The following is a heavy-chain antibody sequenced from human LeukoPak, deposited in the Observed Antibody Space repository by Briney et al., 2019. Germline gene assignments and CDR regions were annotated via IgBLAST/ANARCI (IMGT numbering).Heavy chain of an antibody. J-gene: IGHJ5*02. CDR1: GFTFSDYY. CDR3: ARDEQLVENWFDP. D-gene: IGHD6-13*01. Sequence: GGSLRLSCAASGFTFSDYYMSWIRQAPGKGLEWVSYISSSGSTIYYADSVKGRFTISRDNVKNSLYLQMNSLGAEDTAVYYCARDEQLVENWFDPWGQGTLVTVSS. CDR2: ISSSGSTI. V-gene: IGHV3-11*01.